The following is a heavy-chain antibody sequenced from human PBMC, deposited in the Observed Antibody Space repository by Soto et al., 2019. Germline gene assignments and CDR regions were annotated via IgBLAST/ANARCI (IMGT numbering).Heavy chain of an antibody. CDR2: FDPEDGET. V-gene: IGHV1-24*01. J-gene: IGHJ4*02. Sequence: ASVKVSCKVSGYTLTELSMHWVRQAPGKGLGWMGGFDPEDGETIYAQKFQGRVTMTEDTSTDTAYMELSSLRSEDTAVYYCATVRNDVPAGLFDYWGQGTLVTVSS. CDR1: GYTLTELS. CDR3: ATVRNDVPAGLFDY. D-gene: IGHD1-1*01.